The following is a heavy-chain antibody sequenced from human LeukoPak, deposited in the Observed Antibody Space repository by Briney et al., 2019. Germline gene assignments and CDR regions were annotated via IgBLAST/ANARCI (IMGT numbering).Heavy chain of an antibody. J-gene: IGHJ6*02. CDR1: GFTFSSYG. V-gene: IGHV3-30*02. Sequence: GGSLRLSCAASGFTFSSYGMHWVRQAPGKGLEWVAFIRYDGNNNYYADSVKGRFTISRDNAKNSLYLQMNSLRAEDTAVYYCAKETLNDGYCSSTGCSYGMDVWGQGTTVTVSS. CDR2: IRYDGNNN. CDR3: AKETLNDGYCSSTGCSYGMDV. D-gene: IGHD2-2*01.